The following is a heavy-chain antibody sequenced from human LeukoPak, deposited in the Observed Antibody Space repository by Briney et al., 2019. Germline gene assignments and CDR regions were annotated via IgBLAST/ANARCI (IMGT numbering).Heavy chain of an antibody. Sequence: PGGSLRLSCAASGFTFSDYYMSWIRQAPGKGLECISYISSSSSYINYADSVKGRFTISRDNAKNSLYLQMNSLRAEDTAVYYCARARALVSPFDIGGQGTMVTVSS. D-gene: IGHD3-3*02. CDR3: ARARALVSPFDI. CDR2: ISSSSSYI. CDR1: GFTFSDYY. J-gene: IGHJ3*02. V-gene: IGHV3-11*05.